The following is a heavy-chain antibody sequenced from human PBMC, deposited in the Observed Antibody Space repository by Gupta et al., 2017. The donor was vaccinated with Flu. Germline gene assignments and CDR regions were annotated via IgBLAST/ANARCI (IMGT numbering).Heavy chain of an antibody. D-gene: IGHD2/OR15-2a*01. CDR3: ARLGPYYISGFYPGDF. CDR1: GYSFSSWD. J-gene: IGHJ4*01. CDR2: FQLNSGKT. Sequence: QVQMVQSGAEVKTPGASVKVSCKASGYSFSSWDINWVRQAPGQGLEWVGWFQLNSGKTEYARKFQGRVTMTTDTSINTAYMEMRDLRPEDTAIYYCARLGPYYISGFYPGDFWGHGTQVTVSS. V-gene: IGHV1-8*01.